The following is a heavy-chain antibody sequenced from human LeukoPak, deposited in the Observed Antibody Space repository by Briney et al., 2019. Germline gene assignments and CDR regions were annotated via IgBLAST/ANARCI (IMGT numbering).Heavy chain of an antibody. D-gene: IGHD1-26*01. CDR1: GFTFSSYA. J-gene: IGHJ4*02. CDR2: ISGSGGST. CDR3: ARDRLGGSRDYFDY. Sequence: GGSLRLSCAASGFTFSSYAMSWVRQAPGKGLEWVSAISGSGGSTYYADSVKGRFTISRDNAKNSLYLQMNSLRAEDTAVYYCARDRLGGSRDYFDYWGQGTLVTVSS. V-gene: IGHV3-23*01.